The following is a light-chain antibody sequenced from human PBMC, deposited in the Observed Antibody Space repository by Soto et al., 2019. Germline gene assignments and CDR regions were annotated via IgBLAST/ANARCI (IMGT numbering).Light chain of an antibody. Sequence: QSVLTQPASVSGSPGQSITISCTGTSSDVGAYNYVSWYQQHPGKAPKLMIYDVSHRPSGVSHRFSGSKSGNTASLTISGLQAEDEADYYCGSYTTSSNYVFGAGIKVTVL. CDR3: GSYTTSSNYV. J-gene: IGLJ1*01. CDR1: SSDVGAYNY. V-gene: IGLV2-14*01. CDR2: DVS.